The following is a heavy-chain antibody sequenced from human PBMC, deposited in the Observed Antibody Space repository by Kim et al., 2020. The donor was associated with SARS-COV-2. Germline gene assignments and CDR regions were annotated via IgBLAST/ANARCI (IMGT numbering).Heavy chain of an antibody. CDR3: ARAISRATYLY. D-gene: IGHD1-26*01. V-gene: IGHV4-34*01. CDR1: GGSFSGYY. Sequence: SETLSLTCAVYGGSFSGYYWSWIRQPPGKGLEWIGEINHSGSTNYNPSLKSRVTISVDTSKNQFSLKLSSVTAADTAVYYCARAISRATYLYWGQGTLVTVSS. CDR2: INHSGST. J-gene: IGHJ4*02.